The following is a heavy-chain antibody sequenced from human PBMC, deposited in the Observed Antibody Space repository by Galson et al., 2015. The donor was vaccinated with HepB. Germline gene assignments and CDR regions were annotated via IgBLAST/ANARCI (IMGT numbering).Heavy chain of an antibody. Sequence: SLRLSCAASDFTFSFYCMTWVRQAPGKGLEWVANIKQDGSDKYYLDSVKGRFTISRDNAKNSLYLQMNSLRAEDTAVYYCARGVKGITWNSYYSLDVWGQGTTVTVSS. CDR1: DFTFSFYC. CDR3: ARGVKGITWNSYYSLDV. J-gene: IGHJ6*02. CDR2: IKQDGSDK. V-gene: IGHV3-7*03. D-gene: IGHD3-16*01.